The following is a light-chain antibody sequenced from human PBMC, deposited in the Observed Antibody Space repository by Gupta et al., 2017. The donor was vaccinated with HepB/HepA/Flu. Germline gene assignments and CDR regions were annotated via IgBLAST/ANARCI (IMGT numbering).Light chain of an antibody. J-gene: IGKJ3*01. V-gene: IGKV3-20*01. Sequence: EIVLTQSPGTLSLSPGERATLSCRASQSVSSSYLAWYQQKPGQAPRLLIYGASSRATGIPDRFSGSGFGTDFTLTVSRRQPEDFAVYYCQQDGSSPFTFGHGTKVDIK. CDR1: QSVSSSY. CDR3: QQDGSSPFT. CDR2: GAS.